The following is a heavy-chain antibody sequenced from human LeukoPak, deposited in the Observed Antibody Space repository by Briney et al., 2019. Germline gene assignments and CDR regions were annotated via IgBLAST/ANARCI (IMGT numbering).Heavy chain of an antibody. D-gene: IGHD4-23*01. V-gene: IGHV4-39*01. CDR3: GRHHRDGNTDP. CDR1: GGSISNYY. CDR2: IYYDGST. J-gene: IGHJ5*02. Sequence: SETLSLTCTVSGGSISNYYWTWIRQPPGKGLEWIGSIYYDGSTYYYPSLKSRVTISADTSKKQFSLKLSSVTAADTAVYFCGRHHRDGNTDPWGQGILVTVSS.